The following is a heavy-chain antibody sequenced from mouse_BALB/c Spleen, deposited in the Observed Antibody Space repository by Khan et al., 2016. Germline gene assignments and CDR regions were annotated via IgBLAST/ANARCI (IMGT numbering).Heavy chain of an antibody. V-gene: IGHV1-87*01. CDR3: ASYYGSCYDYFDY. CDR2: TYPGDGDT. Sequence: QVQLQQSGAELARPGASVKLSCKASGYTFTSYWMQWVKQRPGQGLEWIGATYPGDGDTRYTQKFKGKVTLTADKSSSTAYMQRSSLTSEDTAVYYCASYYGSCYDYFDYWGQGTSLTVSS. D-gene: IGHD1-1*01. CDR1: GYTFTSYW. J-gene: IGHJ2*02.